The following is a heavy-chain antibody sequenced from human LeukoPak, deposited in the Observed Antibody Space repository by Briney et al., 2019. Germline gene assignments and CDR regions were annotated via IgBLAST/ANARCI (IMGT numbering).Heavy chain of an antibody. CDR1: GGSISSGGYY. V-gene: IGHV4-31*03. J-gene: IGHJ4*02. CDR2: IYYSGST. CDR3: ARVYDSSGYVLDY. Sequence: TSETLSLTCTVSGGSISSGGYYWSWIRQHPGKGLEWIGYIYYSGSTYYNPSLKSRVTISVDTSKNQFSLKLSSVTAADTAVYYCARVYDSSGYVLDYWGQGTLVTVSS. D-gene: IGHD3-22*01.